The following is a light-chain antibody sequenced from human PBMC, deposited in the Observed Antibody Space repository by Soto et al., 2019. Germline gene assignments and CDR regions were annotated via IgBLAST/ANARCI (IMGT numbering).Light chain of an antibody. J-gene: IGLJ1*01. CDR2: QVS. CDR1: SSDIGAYNS. Sequence: QSALTQPASVSGSPGQSITISCTVTSSDIGAYNSVSWYQHHPGKAPKLIVFQVSFRPSAVSDLFSGAWSANTASLTISGLQTEDESDYYGLAYTASSTFVFGTGTKVTAL. V-gene: IGLV2-14*01. CDR3: LAYTASSTFV.